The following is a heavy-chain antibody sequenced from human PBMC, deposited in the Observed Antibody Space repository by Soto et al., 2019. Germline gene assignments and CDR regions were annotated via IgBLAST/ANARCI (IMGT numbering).Heavy chain of an antibody. Sequence: EVQLVESGGGLVKPGGSLRLSCAASGFTFSSYSMNWVRQAPGKGLEWVSSISSSSSYIYYADSVKGRFTISRDNAKNSLYLQMNGLRAEDTAVYYCARVGRYSSGRGYGMDVWGQGTTVTVSS. J-gene: IGHJ6*02. D-gene: IGHD6-19*01. CDR3: ARVGRYSSGRGYGMDV. CDR2: ISSSSSYI. CDR1: GFTFSSYS. V-gene: IGHV3-21*01.